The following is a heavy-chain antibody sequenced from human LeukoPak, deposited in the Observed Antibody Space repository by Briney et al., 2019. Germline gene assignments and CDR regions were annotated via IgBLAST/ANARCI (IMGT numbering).Heavy chain of an antibody. Sequence: GGSLRLSCAASGFTFSAYWMHWVRQAPGKGLVWLSRINTSGNDITYADSVKGRFTISRDNAKNTLYLQMNSLTVEDTAVYFCARSLVVGGTRPNDYWGQGTLVTVSP. CDR2: INTSGNDI. J-gene: IGHJ4*02. CDR1: GFTFSAYW. CDR3: ARSLVVGGTRPNDY. V-gene: IGHV3-74*01. D-gene: IGHD2-15*01.